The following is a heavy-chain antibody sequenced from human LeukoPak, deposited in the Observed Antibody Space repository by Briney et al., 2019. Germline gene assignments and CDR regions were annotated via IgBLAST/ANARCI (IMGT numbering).Heavy chain of an antibody. D-gene: IGHD6-13*01. CDR1: GVSLSGYY. CDR2: IYTSGST. J-gene: IGHJ4*02. Sequence: SETLSLTCAVDGVSLSGYYWSWIRQPAGKGLEWIGRIYTSGSTNYNPSLKSRVTMSVDMSKNQFSLKLSSVTAADTAVYYCARASYSSSWYVDYWGQGTLVTVSS. CDR3: ARASYSSSWYVDY. V-gene: IGHV4-59*10.